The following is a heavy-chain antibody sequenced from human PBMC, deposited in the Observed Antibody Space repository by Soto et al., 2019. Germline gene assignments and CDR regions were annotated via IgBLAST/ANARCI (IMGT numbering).Heavy chain of an antibody. CDR3: ARPAYSSSWYGDAFEI. D-gene: IGHD6-13*01. CDR1: GYSFTSYW. J-gene: IGHJ3*02. Sequence: PGESLKISCTGSGYSFTSYWIGGVRQMPGKGLEWMGIIYPGDSDTRYSPSFQGQVTISADKSISTAYLQWSSLKASDTAMYYCARPAYSSSWYGDAFEIWGQGTMVTVSS. V-gene: IGHV5-51*01. CDR2: IYPGDSDT.